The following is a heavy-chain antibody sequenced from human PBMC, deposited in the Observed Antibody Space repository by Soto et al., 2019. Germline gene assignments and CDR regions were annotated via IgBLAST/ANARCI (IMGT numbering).Heavy chain of an antibody. J-gene: IGHJ6*02. Sequence: QVQLQESGPGLVKPSQTLSLTCTVSGGSISSGGYYWSWIRQHPGKGLEWIGYIYYSGSTYYNPSLKSRVTISVDTSKNQFSLKLSSVTAADTAVYYCARDRESTTYYYCGMDVWGQGTTVTVSS. CDR3: ARDRESTTYYYCGMDV. CDR2: IYYSGST. D-gene: IGHD1-1*01. CDR1: GGSISSGGYY. V-gene: IGHV4-31*03.